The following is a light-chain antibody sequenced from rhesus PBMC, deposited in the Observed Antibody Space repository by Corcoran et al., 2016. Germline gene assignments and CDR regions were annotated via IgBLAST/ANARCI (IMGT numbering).Light chain of an antibody. Sequence: DIQMTQSPSALSVSVGDRVTISCRASQNIYRNLAWYQQKPGKAPKVLLYAASTLQSGTPSRFTGSGSGTDFTLTISSLQPEDSAVYYCQQYYDYPLTFGGGTKVELK. V-gene: IGKV1S8*01. CDR3: QQYYDYPLT. CDR1: QNIYRN. CDR2: AAS. J-gene: IGKJ4*01.